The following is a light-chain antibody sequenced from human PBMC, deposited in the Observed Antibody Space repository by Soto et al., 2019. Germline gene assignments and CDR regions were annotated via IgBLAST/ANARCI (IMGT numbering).Light chain of an antibody. CDR1: QSISSW. Sequence: DIQMTQSPSTLSVSLGDRVTITCRASQSISSWLAWYQQKPGKAPKLLIYKASSLRSGVPSRFSGSGSGTEFTLTISSLQPDDFANYYCQQYNSYSYTFGQGTKLEIK. CDR2: KAS. V-gene: IGKV1-5*03. J-gene: IGKJ2*01. CDR3: QQYNSYSYT.